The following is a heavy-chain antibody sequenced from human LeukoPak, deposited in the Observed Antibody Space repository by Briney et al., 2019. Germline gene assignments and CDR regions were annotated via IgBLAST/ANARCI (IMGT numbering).Heavy chain of an antibody. CDR2: ISSSSSYI. V-gene: IGHV3-21*01. D-gene: IGHD1-14*01. Sequence: GGSLRLSCAGSGFTFTAYAMSWVRQAPGKGLEWVSSISSSSSYIYYADSVKGRFTISRDNAKNSLYLQMNSLRAEDTAVYYCVPDPLSGDDYWGQGTLVTVSS. J-gene: IGHJ4*02. CDR1: GFTFTAYA. CDR3: VPDPLSGDDY.